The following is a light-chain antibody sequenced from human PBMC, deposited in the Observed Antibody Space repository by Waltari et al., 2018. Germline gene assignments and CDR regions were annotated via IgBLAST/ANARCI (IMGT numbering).Light chain of an antibody. CDR3: GSYRGSNIYV. J-gene: IGLJ1*01. CDR1: SSDIGAYNF. Sequence: QSALTQPASVSGSPGQSITISCTGPSSDIGAYNFSSWYQQHQGKVPRVIIYNVNERPSRISSRFSGSKSGNTASLTISGLQPDDEADYYCGSYRGSNIYVFGTGTKVTVL. CDR2: NVN. V-gene: IGLV2-14*03.